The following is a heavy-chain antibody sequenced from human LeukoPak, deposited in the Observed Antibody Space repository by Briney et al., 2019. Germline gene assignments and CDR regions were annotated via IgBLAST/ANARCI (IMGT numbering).Heavy chain of an antibody. CDR1: GFSFSTYS. J-gene: IGHJ4*02. Sequence: GGSLRLSCAASGFSFSTYSMNWVRQVPGKGLEWVSYISSGSETIYYTDSVKGRFTMSRDNALNSLYLQMNNLRDEDTAVYYCARGSAIGGTIRNDYWGQGTLSPSPQ. CDR2: ISSGSETI. V-gene: IGHV3-48*02. D-gene: IGHD3-16*01. CDR3: ARGSAIGGTIRNDY.